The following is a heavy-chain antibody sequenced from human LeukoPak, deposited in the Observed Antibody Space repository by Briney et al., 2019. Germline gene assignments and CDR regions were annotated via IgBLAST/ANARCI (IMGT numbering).Heavy chain of an antibody. CDR1: GIRFSDYY. CDR3: ARDRPAVSLSYYYMDV. J-gene: IGHJ6*03. V-gene: IGHV3-11*04. Sequence: GGSLRLSCGAPGIRFSDYYMSWIRQAPGKGPEWLSYISNSGSSIYYADSVKGRFTISRDNAKNSLYLQMNSPRAEDTAVYYCARDRPAVSLSYYYMDVWGKGTTVTVSS. CDR2: ISNSGSSI. D-gene: IGHD2-2*01.